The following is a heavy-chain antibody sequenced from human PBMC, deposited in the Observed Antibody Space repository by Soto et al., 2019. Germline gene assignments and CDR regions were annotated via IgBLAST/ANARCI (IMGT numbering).Heavy chain of an antibody. V-gene: IGHV3-30*03. D-gene: IGHD3-16*02. J-gene: IGHJ4*02. CDR3: GKALGELSPESFDY. CDR2: MSYDGNNQ. Sequence: QVQLVESGGGVVQPGRSLRLSCVASGFTFSSYAMHWVRQAPGKGLEWVAIMSYDGNNQYYAGSVKGRFTISRDNFKNTLYLQMNSLRAEDTAVYYCGKALGELSPESFDYWGQGILVTVSS. CDR1: GFTFSSYA.